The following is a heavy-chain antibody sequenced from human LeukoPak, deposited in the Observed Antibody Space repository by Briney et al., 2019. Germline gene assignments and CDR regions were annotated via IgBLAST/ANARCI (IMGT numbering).Heavy chain of an antibody. CDR3: AKAGSTSCSTCPFDP. V-gene: IGHV3-48*04. CDR1: GFTFSSYS. J-gene: IGHJ5*02. D-gene: IGHD2-2*02. Sequence: HPGGSLRLSCAASGFTFSSYSMNWVRQAPGKGLEWVSYISSSSSTIYYADSVKGRFTISRDNAKNSLYLQMNSLRAEDTALYYCAKAGSTSCSTCPFDPWGQGTLVTVSS. CDR2: ISSSSSTI.